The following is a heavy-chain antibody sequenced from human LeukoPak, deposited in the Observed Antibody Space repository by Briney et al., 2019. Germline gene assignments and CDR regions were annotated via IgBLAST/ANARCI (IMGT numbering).Heavy chain of an antibody. D-gene: IGHD5-18*01. V-gene: IGHV3-23*01. CDR3: AKDTASSWWYFDL. CDR1: GGSFSGYY. CDR2: ITGSGGST. J-gene: IGHJ2*01. Sequence: ETLSLTCAVYGGSFSGYYWSWIRQPPGKGLEWVSAITGSGGSTYYADSVKGRFTISRDNSKNTLYLQMNSLRAEDTAVYYCAKDTASSWWYFDLWGRGTLVTVSS.